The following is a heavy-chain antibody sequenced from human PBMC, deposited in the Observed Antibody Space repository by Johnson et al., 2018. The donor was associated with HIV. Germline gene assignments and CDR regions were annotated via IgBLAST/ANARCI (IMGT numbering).Heavy chain of an antibody. CDR1: GFTVSSNY. Sequence: QVQLVESGGGLVQPGRSLRLSCTASGFTVSSNYMSWVRQAPGKGLAWVSYISSSGSTVYYADSVKGRFTISRDNARNSLYLQMNSLRAEDTAVYYCVRPHAFDIWGQGTMVTVSS. CDR2: ISSSGSTV. V-gene: IGHV3-11*04. J-gene: IGHJ3*02. CDR3: VRPHAFDI.